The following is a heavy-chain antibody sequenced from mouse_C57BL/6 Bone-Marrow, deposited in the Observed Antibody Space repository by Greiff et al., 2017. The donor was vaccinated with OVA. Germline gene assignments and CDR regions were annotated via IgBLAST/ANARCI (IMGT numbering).Heavy chain of an antibody. V-gene: IGHV1-26*01. CDR1: GYTFTDYY. CDR3: ARDDTTVVAPMDY. Sequence: EVQLQQSGPELVKPGASVKISCKASGYTFTDYYMNWVKQSHGKSLEWIGDINPNNGGTSYNQKFKGKATLTVDKSSSTAYMELRSLTSEDSAVYYCARDDTTVVAPMDYWGQGTSVTVSS. CDR2: INPNNGGT. D-gene: IGHD1-1*01. J-gene: IGHJ4*01.